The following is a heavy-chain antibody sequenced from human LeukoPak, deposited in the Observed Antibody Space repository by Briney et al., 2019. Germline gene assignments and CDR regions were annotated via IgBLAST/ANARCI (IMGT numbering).Heavy chain of an antibody. D-gene: IGHD3-22*01. V-gene: IGHV3-30*03. Sequence: PGGSLRLSCVASGFAFSQFPVHWVRQAPGKRLEWVAFISHDGGNKKYGDSVKGRFTISRDNAKNTLNLQMNSLRAEDTAVYYCARDLGQYYDTSDNWFDPWGQGTLVTVSS. CDR3: ARDLGQYYDTSDNWFDP. CDR2: ISHDGGNK. J-gene: IGHJ5*02. CDR1: GFAFSQFP.